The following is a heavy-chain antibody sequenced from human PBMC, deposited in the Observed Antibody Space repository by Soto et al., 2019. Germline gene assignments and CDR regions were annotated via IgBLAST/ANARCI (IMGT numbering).Heavy chain of an antibody. CDR2: INWNGGST. CDR3: ARDGIVVRGVTFDY. V-gene: IGHV3-20*04. J-gene: IGHJ4*02. CDR1: GFTFDDYG. Sequence: PGGSLRLSCAASGFTFDDYGMSWVRQAPGKGLEWVSGINWNGGSTGYADSVKGRFTISRDNAKNSLYLQMNSLRAEDTALYYCARDGIVVRGVTFDYWGQGTLVTVSA. D-gene: IGHD3-10*01.